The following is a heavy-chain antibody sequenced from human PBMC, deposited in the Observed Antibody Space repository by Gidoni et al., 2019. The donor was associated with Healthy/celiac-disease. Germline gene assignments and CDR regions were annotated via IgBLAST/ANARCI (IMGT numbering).Heavy chain of an antibody. J-gene: IGHJ4*02. Sequence: QVQLQESGPGLVKPSGTLSLTCAVSGGSIRSSNRWSWVRQPPGKGLEWIGEISHSGSTNYNPSLKSRVTISVDKSKNQFSLKLSSVTAADTAVYYCVRFDYSYGLHSIDYWGQGTLVTVSS. CDR1: GGSIRSSNR. V-gene: IGHV4-4*02. CDR3: VRFDYSYGLHSIDY. CDR2: ISHSGST. D-gene: IGHD5-18*01.